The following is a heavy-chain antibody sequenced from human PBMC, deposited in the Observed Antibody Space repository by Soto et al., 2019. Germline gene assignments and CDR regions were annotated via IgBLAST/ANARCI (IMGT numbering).Heavy chain of an antibody. CDR2: ISWDGYST. CDR1: GFTFDDYT. D-gene: IGHD5-12*01. CDR3: AKAIAYRGYGGFDP. J-gene: IGHJ5*02. Sequence: PGGSLRLSCAASGFTFDDYTMHWVRQAPGEGLEWVSLISWDGYSTYYTDSVKGRFTISRDNSRNSLYLQMNSLRTEDTALYYCAKAIAYRGYGGFDPWGLGTLVTVSS. V-gene: IGHV3-43*01.